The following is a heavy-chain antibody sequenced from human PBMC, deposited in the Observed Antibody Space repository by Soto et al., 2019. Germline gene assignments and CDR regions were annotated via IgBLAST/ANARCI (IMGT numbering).Heavy chain of an antibody. V-gene: IGHV4-30-4*01. Sequence: PSQTLSLTXTVSGGSISSGDYYWRWIRQPPGKGLQWIGYIYYSGTTYYNPSLKSRVTISVDTSKNQFSLKVSSVTAADTAVYYCARALIQLWPHYYYGMDVWGQGTTVTV. D-gene: IGHD5-18*01. CDR1: GGSISSGDYY. CDR2: IYYSGTT. CDR3: ARALIQLWPHYYYGMDV. J-gene: IGHJ6*02.